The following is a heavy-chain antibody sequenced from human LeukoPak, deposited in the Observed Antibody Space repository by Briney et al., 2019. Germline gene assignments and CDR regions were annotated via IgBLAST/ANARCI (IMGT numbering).Heavy chain of an antibody. CDR3: TRRAAALDAFDI. Sequence: GGSLRLSCAASGFIFSNAWMSWVRQAPGKGLVWVSRIKSDGSSTTYADSVKGRFTISRDNAKNTLYLQMNSLRAEDTAVYYCTRRAAALDAFDIGGQGTMVTVSS. J-gene: IGHJ3*02. D-gene: IGHD6-13*01. CDR1: GFIFSNAW. CDR2: IKSDGSST. V-gene: IGHV3-74*01.